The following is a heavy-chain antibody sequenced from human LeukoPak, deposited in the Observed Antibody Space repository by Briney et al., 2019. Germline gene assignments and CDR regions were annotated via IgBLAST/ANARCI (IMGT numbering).Heavy chain of an antibody. J-gene: IGHJ4*02. CDR1: GYSFTSYW. D-gene: IGHD3-10*01. CDR2: IDPSDSYT. V-gene: IGHV5-10-1*01. CDR3: ASGSTGRFGELFPTDY. Sequence: PGESLRISCKGSGYSFTSYWISWVRQMPGKGLEWMGRIDPSDSYTNYSPSFQGHVTISADKSISTAYLQWSSLKASDTAMYYCASGSTGRFGELFPTDYWGQGTLVTVSS.